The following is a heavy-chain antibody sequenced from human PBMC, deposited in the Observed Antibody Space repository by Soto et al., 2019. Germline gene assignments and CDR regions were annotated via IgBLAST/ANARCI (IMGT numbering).Heavy chain of an antibody. CDR2: ISSHGRDI. D-gene: IGHD2-8*01. V-gene: IGHV3-21*04. CDR3: VSWVSVHFDY. Sequence: GGSLRLSCEASGFTFTSDSMTWVRQAPGKGLEWVSSISSHGRDIFYADSVLGRFTISRDSSRNTVNLLMNRLRVEDTARYFCVSWVSVHFDYWGPGTLGTVSS. CDR1: GFTFTSDS. J-gene: IGHJ4*02.